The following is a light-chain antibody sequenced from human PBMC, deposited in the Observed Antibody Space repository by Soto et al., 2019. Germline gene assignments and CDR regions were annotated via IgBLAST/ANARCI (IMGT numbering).Light chain of an antibody. CDR1: QTLNRNY. V-gene: IGKV3-20*01. CDR2: SVS. CDR3: QQYDISPRT. J-gene: IGKJ1*01. Sequence: EIVLTQSPGILSLSPGERATLSCRASQTLNRNYLAWYQQKPGQAPRVVIYSVSVRATGIPDRFSGSGSGTDFTLTISGLEPEDSAVYYCQQYDISPRTYGQGTKGEI.